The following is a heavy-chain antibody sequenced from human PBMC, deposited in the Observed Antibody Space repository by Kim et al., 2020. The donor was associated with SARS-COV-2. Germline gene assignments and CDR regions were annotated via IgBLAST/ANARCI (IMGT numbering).Heavy chain of an antibody. D-gene: IGHD5-18*01. CDR3: AKVGYSYKSTPTDY. J-gene: IGHJ4*02. V-gene: IGHV3-23*01. CDR2: ISGSGGST. Sequence: GGSLRLSCAASGFTFSSYAMSWVRQAPGKGLEWVSAISGSGGSTYYADSVKGRFTISRDNSKNTLYLQMNSLRAEDTAVYYCAKVGYSYKSTPTDYWGQGTLVTVSS. CDR1: GFTFSSYA.